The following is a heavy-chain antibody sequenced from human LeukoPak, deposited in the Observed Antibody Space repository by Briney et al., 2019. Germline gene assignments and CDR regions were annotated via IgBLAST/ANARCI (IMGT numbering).Heavy chain of an antibody. V-gene: IGHV1-2*02. CDR1: GHTFTGYY. J-gene: IGHJ5*02. D-gene: IGHD2-2*02. Sequence: GASVKVSCKASGHTFTGYYMHWVRQAPGQGLEWMGWINPNSGGTNYAQKFQGRVTMTRDTSISTAYMELSRLRSDDTAVYYCARKPRHCSSTSCYTVNGHNWFDPWGQGTLVTVSS. CDR3: ARKPRHCSSTSCYTVNGHNWFDP. CDR2: INPNSGGT.